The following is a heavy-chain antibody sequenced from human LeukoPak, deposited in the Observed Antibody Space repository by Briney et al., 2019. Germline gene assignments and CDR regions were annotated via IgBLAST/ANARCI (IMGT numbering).Heavy chain of an antibody. CDR1: GFTFSDYG. CDR3: AKSNGYCSGGNCYSNY. CDR2: ISYDGRNQ. Sequence: GGSLRLSCAASGFTFSDYGMHWIRQAPGKGLEWVAVISYDGRNQYYADSVKGRFTISRDSSKNTLYLQMNSLRAEDTAVYHCAKSNGYCSGGNCYSNYWGQGTLVTVSS. J-gene: IGHJ4*02. D-gene: IGHD2-15*01. V-gene: IGHV3-30*18.